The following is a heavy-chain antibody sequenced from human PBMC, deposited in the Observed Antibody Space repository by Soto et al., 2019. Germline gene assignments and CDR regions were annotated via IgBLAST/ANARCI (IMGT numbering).Heavy chain of an antibody. Sequence: QVQLQESGPGLVKPSQTLSLTCTVSNDSITSGRYYWSWIRQVPGKSLEWIGYIYSSGNPYYNPSLKSRISISLGASNDQCALTVTSVNVADSAIYLCARGRLTIRQGFDTWGQGTRVTVSP. D-gene: IGHD2-2*02. CDR3: ARGRLTIRQGFDT. V-gene: IGHV4-31*03. CDR1: NDSITSGRYY. CDR2: IYSSGNP. J-gene: IGHJ3*02.